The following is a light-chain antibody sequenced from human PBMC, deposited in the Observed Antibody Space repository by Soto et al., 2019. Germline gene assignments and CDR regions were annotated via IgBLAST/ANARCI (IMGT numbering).Light chain of an antibody. CDR3: QQANSFPQT. V-gene: IGKV1-12*01. CDR1: EVISQW. CDR2: AAS. J-gene: IGKJ1*01. Sequence: DIQMTQSPSSVSAPVGGRVTITCRATEVISQWLAWYQQKPGKPPRLLIYAASTLQNGVPSRFSGSGFGTDFTLTINSLQPEDSGTYYCQQANSFPQTFGLGTRVEIK.